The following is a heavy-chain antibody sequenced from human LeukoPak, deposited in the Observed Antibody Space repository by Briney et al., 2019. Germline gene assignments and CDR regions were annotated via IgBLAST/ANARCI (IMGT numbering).Heavy chain of an antibody. J-gene: IGHJ4*02. V-gene: IGHV1-2*02. CDR2: INPNSGST. D-gene: IGHD2-15*01. Sequence: ASVKVSCKASGYTFTGYYMHWVRQAPGQGLEWMGWINPNSGSTNYAQKFQGRVTMTRDTSISTAYMELSRLRSDDTAVYYCARDPVYCSGGSCSHFDYWGQGTLVTVSS. CDR1: GYTFTGYY. CDR3: ARDPVYCSGGSCSHFDY.